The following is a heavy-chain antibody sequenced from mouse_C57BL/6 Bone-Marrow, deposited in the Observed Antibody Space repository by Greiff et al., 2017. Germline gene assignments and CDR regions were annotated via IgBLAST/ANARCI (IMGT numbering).Heavy chain of an antibody. Sequence: QLQQPFSALFLPFSSFKLSCKASGYTFTSYWMDWVKQRPGQGLEWIGNIYPSDSETHYNQKFKDKATLTVDKSSSTAYMQLSSLTSEDSAVYYCARSLLHAMDYWGQGTSVTVSS. V-gene: IGHV1-61*01. J-gene: IGHJ4*01. CDR1: GYTFTSYW. CDR3: ARSLLHAMDY. D-gene: IGHD1-1*01. CDR2: IYPSDSET.